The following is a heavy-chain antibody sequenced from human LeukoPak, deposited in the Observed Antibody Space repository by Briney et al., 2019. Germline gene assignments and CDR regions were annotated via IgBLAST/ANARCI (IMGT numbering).Heavy chain of an antibody. D-gene: IGHD1-26*01. Sequence: PGRSLRLSCAASGFTFSSYGMHWVRQAPGKGLEWVAVIWYDGSNKYYADSVKGRFTISRDNSKDTLYLQMNSLRAEDTAVYYCARDRSESFDYWGQGTLVTVSS. V-gene: IGHV3-33*01. CDR3: ARDRSESFDY. CDR2: IWYDGSNK. J-gene: IGHJ4*02. CDR1: GFTFSSYG.